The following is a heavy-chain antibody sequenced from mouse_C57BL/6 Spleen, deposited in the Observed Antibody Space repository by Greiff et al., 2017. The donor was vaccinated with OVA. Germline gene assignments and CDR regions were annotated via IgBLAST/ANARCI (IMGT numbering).Heavy chain of an antibody. J-gene: IGHJ2*01. CDR2: ISYDGSN. Sequence: EVQRVESGPGLVKPSQSLSLTCSVTGYSITSGYYWNWIRQFPGNKLEWMGYISYDGSNNYNPSLKNRISITRDTSKNQFFLKLNSVTTEDTATYYWARDYSNDWGQGTTLTVSS. CDR3: ARDYSND. D-gene: IGHD2-5*01. V-gene: IGHV3-6*01. CDR1: GYSITSGYY.